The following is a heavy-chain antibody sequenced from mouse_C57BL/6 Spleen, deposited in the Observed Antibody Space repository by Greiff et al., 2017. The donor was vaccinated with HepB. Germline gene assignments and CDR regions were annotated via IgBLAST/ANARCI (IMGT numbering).Heavy chain of an antibody. Sequence: EVQLQPSGPELVKPGASVKMSCKASGYTFTDYNMHWVKQSHGKSLEWIGYINPNNGGTSYNQKFKGKATLTVNKSSSTAYMELRSLTSEDSAVYYCARERVFAWFAYWGQGTLVTVSA. J-gene: IGHJ3*01. CDR1: GYTFTDYN. V-gene: IGHV1-22*01. CDR2: INPNNGGT. CDR3: ARERVFAWFAY.